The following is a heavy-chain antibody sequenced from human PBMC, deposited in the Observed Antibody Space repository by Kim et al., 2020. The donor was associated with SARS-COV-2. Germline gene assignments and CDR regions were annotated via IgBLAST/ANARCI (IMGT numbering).Heavy chain of an antibody. V-gene: IGHV1-69*13. CDR2: IIPIFGTA. CDR1: GGTFSSYA. J-gene: IGHJ4*02. CDR3: ARDQRDVGTWIQPLGY. Sequence: SVKVSCKASGGTFSSYAISWVRQAPGQGLEWMGGIIPIFGTANYAQNFRGRVTITADESTSTAYMELSSLRSEDTAVYYCARDQRDVGTWIQPLGYWGQGTLVTVSS. D-gene: IGHD5-18*01.